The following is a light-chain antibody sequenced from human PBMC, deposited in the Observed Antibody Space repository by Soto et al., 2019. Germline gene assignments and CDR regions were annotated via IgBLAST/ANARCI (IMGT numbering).Light chain of an antibody. Sequence: EIVLTQSPGTLSLSPGETSTLSCSASQSLTSSYLAWYQQRPGQAPSLLIYGVSSRATGIPDRFSGSGSGTDFTLTITRLEPEDFAVYYCHQYDNAPQTYGQGTKVDIK. CDR3: HQYDNAPQT. V-gene: IGKV3-20*01. CDR1: QSLTSSY. J-gene: IGKJ2*01. CDR2: GVS.